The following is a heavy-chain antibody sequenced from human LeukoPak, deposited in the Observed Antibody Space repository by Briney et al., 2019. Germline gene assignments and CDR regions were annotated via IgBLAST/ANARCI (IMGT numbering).Heavy chain of an antibody. V-gene: IGHV4-34*01. D-gene: IGHD3-10*01. CDR1: GGSFSGYY. CDR3: ARGEPYYYGSGNGPGSGWFDP. Sequence: SETLSLTCAVYGGSFSGYYWSWIRQPPGKGLEWIGEINHSGSTNYNPSLKSRVTISVDASKNQFSLKLSSVTAADTAVYYCARGEPYYYGSGNGPGSGWFDPWGQGTLVTVSS. CDR2: INHSGST. J-gene: IGHJ5*02.